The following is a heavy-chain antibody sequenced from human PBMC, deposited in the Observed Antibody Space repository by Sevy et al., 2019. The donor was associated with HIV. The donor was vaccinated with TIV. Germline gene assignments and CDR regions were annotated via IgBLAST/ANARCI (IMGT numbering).Heavy chain of an antibody. Sequence: GGSLRLSCAASGFSFNTFSMNWVRQRPEKGLEWVSSISSSSNYIFYADSVKGRFTISRNNAKDSLYLQMNSLTAKETAFYYGVREQKGQYCAYDGVGYYGMDVWGPGTTVTVSS. V-gene: IGHV3-21*01. D-gene: IGHD3-3*01. CDR2: ISSSSNYI. CDR1: GFSFNTFS. J-gene: IGHJ6*02. CDR3: VREQKGQYCAYDGVGYYGMDV.